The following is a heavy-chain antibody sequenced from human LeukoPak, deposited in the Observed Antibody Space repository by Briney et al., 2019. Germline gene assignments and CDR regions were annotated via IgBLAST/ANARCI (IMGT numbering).Heavy chain of an antibody. CDR1: GFTFSRYA. V-gene: IGHV3-21*01. CDR3: ARSLVVDY. J-gene: IGHJ4*02. D-gene: IGHD2-15*01. Sequence: PGGSLRLSCAGSGFTFSRYAMHWVRQAPGKGLEWVSSISSSSSYIYYADSVKGRFTISRDNAKNSLYLQMNSLRAEDTAVYYCARSLVVDYWGQGTLVTVSS. CDR2: ISSSSSYI.